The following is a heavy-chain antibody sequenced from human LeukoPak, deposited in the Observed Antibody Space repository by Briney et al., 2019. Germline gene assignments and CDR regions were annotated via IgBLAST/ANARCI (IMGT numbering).Heavy chain of an antibody. CDR2: ISGSGGST. CDR3: AGSFSGSFTRPFDY. Sequence: GGSLRLSCAASGFTFSSYAMSWVRQAPGKGLEWVSAISGSGGSTYYADSVKGRFTISRDNSKNTLYLQMNSLRAEDAAVYYCAGSFSGSFTRPFDYWGQGTLVTVSS. CDR1: GFTFSSYA. V-gene: IGHV3-23*01. D-gene: IGHD1-26*01. J-gene: IGHJ4*02.